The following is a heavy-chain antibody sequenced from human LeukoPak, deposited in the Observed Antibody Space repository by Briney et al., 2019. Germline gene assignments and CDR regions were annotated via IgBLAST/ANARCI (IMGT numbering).Heavy chain of an antibody. J-gene: IGHJ3*02. V-gene: IGHV5-51*01. CDR3: ARVKKVVLDAFDI. Sequence: GESLKISCKGSGYSFTSYWIGWVRQMPGKGLEWMGIIYPGDSDTRYSPSFQGQVTISADKSIGTAYLQWSSLKASDTAMYYCARVKKVVLDAFDIWGQGAMVTVSS. CDR1: GYSFTSYW. CDR2: IYPGDSDT. D-gene: IGHD2-15*01.